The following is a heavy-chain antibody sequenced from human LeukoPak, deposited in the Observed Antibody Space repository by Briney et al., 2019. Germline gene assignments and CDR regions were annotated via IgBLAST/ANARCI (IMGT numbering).Heavy chain of an antibody. V-gene: IGHV1-69*13. CDR3: AKGASS. Sequence: GASVKVSCKASGYTFTGYYMHWVRQAPGQGLEWMGWIIPVFGQEKYAQKFQGRVTINADESASTVYMELRGLRSEDTAVYYCAKGASSWGQGTLVTVS. CDR1: GYTFTGYY. CDR2: IIPVFGQE. J-gene: IGHJ5*02.